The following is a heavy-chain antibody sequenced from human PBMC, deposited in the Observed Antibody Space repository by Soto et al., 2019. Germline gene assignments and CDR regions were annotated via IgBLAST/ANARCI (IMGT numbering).Heavy chain of an antibody. V-gene: IGHV3-23*01. CDR3: ANLYRGYCSSTSCYAPGVDY. D-gene: IGHD2-2*01. Sequence: PGGSLRLSCAASGFTFSSYAMSWVRQAPGKGLEWVSAISGSGGSTYYADSVKGRFTISRDNSKNTLYLQMNSLRAEDTAVYYCANLYRGYCSSTSCYAPGVDYWGQGTLVTVS. CDR1: GFTFSSYA. CDR2: ISGSGGST. J-gene: IGHJ4*02.